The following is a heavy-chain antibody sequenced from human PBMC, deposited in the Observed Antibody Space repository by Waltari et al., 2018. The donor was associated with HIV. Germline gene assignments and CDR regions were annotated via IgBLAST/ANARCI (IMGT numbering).Heavy chain of an antibody. CDR3: SFGFGAIGPL. Sequence: EAELEESGGRLVQPGESLRLSCTANGLGNHWMTWVRQAPGKGIQWVAKKKAGETKNYYLKSVKDRCIVFIDKAIKNFYLQVLIVIFEDSVVYFCSFGFGAIGPLWGRGTLVTVST. J-gene: IGHJ2*01. CDR1: GLGNHW. CDR2: KKAGETKN. V-gene: IGHV3-7*01. D-gene: IGHD3-16*01.